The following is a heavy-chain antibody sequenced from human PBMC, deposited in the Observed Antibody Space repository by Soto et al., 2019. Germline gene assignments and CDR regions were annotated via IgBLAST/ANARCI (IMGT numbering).Heavy chain of an antibody. CDR2: INPNSGGT. CDR3: ATLSSRGKPFDY. D-gene: IGHD6-13*01. V-gene: IGHV1-2*04. Sequence: ASVKVSCKASGYTFTGYYMHWVRQAPGQGLEWMGWINPNSGGTNYAQKSQGWVTMTRDTSISTAYMELSRLRSDDTAVYYCATLSSRGKPFDYWGQGTLVTVSS. CDR1: GYTFTGYY. J-gene: IGHJ4*02.